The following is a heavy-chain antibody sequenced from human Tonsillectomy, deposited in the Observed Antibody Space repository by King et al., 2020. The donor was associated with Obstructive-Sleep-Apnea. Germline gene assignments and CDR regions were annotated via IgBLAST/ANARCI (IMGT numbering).Heavy chain of an antibody. J-gene: IGHJ6*02. D-gene: IGHD3-10*01. V-gene: IGHV4-31*03. CDR1: GGSISSGGYY. Sequence: QLQESGPGLVKPSQTLSLTCTVSGGSISSGGYYWRWIRQHPGKGLEWIGYIYYSGSTYYNPSLKSRVTISVDTSKNQFSLKLSSVTAADTAVYYCARDRTLTMVREKHYGMDVWGQGTTVTVSS. CDR2: IYYSGST. CDR3: ARDRTLTMVREKHYGMDV.